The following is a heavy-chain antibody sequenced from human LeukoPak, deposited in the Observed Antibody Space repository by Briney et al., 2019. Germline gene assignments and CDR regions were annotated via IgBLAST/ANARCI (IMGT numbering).Heavy chain of an antibody. V-gene: IGHV4-59*08. CDR1: GGSISDYY. Sequence: SETLSLTCTVSGGSISDYYWSWIRQPPGKGLEWIGYIYYSGTTNYNHSLKSRVTISVDTSKNQFSLRLSSVTAADTAVYCCARHPYCSGGSCYLDYWGQGTLVTVSS. D-gene: IGHD2-15*01. CDR3: ARHPYCSGGSCYLDY. CDR2: IYYSGTT. J-gene: IGHJ4*02.